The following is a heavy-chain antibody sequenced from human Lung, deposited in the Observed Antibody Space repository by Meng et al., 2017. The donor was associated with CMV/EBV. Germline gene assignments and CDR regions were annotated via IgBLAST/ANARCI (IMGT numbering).Heavy chain of an antibody. J-gene: IGHJ4*02. D-gene: IGHD3-3*01. CDR2: IENDGSNK. CDR3: ARDHLSTIFGVVIIRKYFDY. V-gene: IGHV3-30*02. CDR1: FIRYG. Sequence: FIRYGMDWVRQGPGKGLEWVAFIENDGSNKYYIDSVKGRFTISRDNSKKTVHLQMNSLRAEDTAVYYCARDHLSTIFGVVIIRKYFDYWGQGTLVTVSS.